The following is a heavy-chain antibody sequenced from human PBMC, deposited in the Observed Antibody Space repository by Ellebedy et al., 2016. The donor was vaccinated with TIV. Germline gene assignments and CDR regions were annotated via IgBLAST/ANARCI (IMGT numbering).Heavy chain of an antibody. CDR3: AREVSQWELLL. V-gene: IGHV1-46*01. CDR2: INPSGGST. Sequence: AASVKVSCKASGYTFTGYYIHWVRQAPGQGLEWMGIINPSGGSTSYAQKFQGRVTMTRDTSTSTVYMELSSLRSEDTAVYYCAREVSQWELLLWGQGTLVTVSS. J-gene: IGHJ4*02. CDR1: GYTFTGYY. D-gene: IGHD1-26*01.